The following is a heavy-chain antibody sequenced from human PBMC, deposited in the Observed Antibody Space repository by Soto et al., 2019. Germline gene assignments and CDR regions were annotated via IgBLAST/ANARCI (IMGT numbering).Heavy chain of an antibody. CDR1: GGSISSGGYY. J-gene: IGHJ6*02. CDR3: ACIFSGGYGYGFYYYGMDV. D-gene: IGHD5-18*01. V-gene: IGHV4-31*03. CDR2: IYYSGST. Sequence: SETLSLTCTVSGGSISSGGYYWSWIRQHPGKGLEWIGYIYYSGSTYYNPSLKSRVTISVDTSKNQFSLKLSSVTAADTAVYYCACIFSGGYGYGFYYYGMDVWGQGTTVTVS.